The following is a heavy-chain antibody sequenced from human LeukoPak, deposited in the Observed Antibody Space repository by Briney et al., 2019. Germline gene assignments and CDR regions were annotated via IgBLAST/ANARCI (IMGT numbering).Heavy chain of an antibody. CDR3: ARDHLQQLVYYYYYYMDV. CDR1: GFIFDDYA. CDR2: INWNSGTI. J-gene: IGHJ6*03. D-gene: IGHD6-13*01. Sequence: GGSLRLSCAASGFIFDDYAMHWVRQAPGKGLEWVSGINWNSGTIGYADSVKGRFTISRDNAKNSVHLQMNSLRAEDTAVYYCARDHLQQLVYYYYYYMDVWGKGTTVTVSS. V-gene: IGHV3-9*01.